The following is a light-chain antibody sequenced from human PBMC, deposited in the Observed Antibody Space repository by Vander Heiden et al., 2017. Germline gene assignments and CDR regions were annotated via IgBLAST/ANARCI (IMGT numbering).Light chain of an antibody. Sequence: EIVMTQSPATLSVSPGERASLSCRASQSVSSNLACYQQKPGQAPRLLIYGASTRATGIPARFSGSGSGTEFTLTISSLQSEDFAVYYCQQDNNCPRTFGQGTKVEIK. CDR3: QQDNNCPRT. CDR1: QSVSSN. V-gene: IGKV3-15*01. CDR2: GAS. J-gene: IGKJ1*01.